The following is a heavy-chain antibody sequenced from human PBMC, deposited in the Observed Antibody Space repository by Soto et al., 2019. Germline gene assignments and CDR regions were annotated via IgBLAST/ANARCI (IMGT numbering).Heavy chain of an antibody. D-gene: IGHD4-17*01. J-gene: IGHJ4*02. CDR3: ARQNTVTVSYFDD. CDR1: GDSISSSSYY. Sequence: SETLSLTCTVSGDSISSSSYYWVWIRQPPGKGLEWIGAIYYSGNTYYNPSLKSRVSMSVDTSKNQFSLNVSSVTAADTALYFGARQNTVTVSYFDDWGLGTLVTVAS. V-gene: IGHV4-39*01. CDR2: IYYSGNT.